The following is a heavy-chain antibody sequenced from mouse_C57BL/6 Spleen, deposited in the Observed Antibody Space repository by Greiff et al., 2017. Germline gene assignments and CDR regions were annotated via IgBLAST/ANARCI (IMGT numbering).Heavy chain of an antibody. CDR3: TAGAFDV. CDR1: GFNIKDDY. J-gene: IGHJ1*03. V-gene: IGHV14-4*01. CDR2: IDPENGDT. Sequence: EVQLQEPGAELVRPGASVKLTCTASGFNIKDDYMHWVKQRPEQGLEWIGWIDPENGDTEYASKFQGKATITADTSSNTAYLQLSSLTSEDTAVYYCTAGAFDVWGTGTTVTVSS.